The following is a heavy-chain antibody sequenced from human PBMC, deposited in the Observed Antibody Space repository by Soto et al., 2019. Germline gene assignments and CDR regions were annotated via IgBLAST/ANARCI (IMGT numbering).Heavy chain of an antibody. V-gene: IGHV1-69*06. D-gene: IGHD3-10*01. CDR3: TSRGLQSANWFDP. Sequence: QVQLVQSGAEVKTPGSSVKVSCKASGGTFNSYSIDWVRQAPGQGFEWMGGIIPMSGRPNYSQRFQGRVTFSADKSTNTVYMEVNSLTHEDTAVYYCTSRGLQSANWFDPCGQGTLVTVSS. CDR2: IIPMSGRP. J-gene: IGHJ5*02. CDR1: GGTFNSYS.